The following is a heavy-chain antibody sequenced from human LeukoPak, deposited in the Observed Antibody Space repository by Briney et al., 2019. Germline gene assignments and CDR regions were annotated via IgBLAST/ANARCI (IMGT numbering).Heavy chain of an antibody. CDR2: IKQDGSEK. Sequence: GGSLRLSCAASGFTFTTYWMSWVRQAPGKGLEWVANIKQDGSEKWYVGSVKGRFTISRDNAKNSLYLQMNSLRVEDTAVYYCAREFRSGYNSRWFDYWGQGTLVTVSS. J-gene: IGHJ5*01. CDR3: AREFRSGYNSRWFDY. D-gene: IGHD6-19*01. CDR1: GFTFTTYW. V-gene: IGHV3-7*01.